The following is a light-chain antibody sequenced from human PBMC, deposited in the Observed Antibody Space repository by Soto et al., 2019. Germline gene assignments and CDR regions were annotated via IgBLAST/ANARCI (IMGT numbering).Light chain of an antibody. J-gene: IGLJ3*02. Sequence: QSVLTQTPSVSAAPRQRVTISCSGSSSNIGNNGVSWYQQLPGKAPKLLIYYDDLLPSGVSDRFSGSKSGTSASLAISGLQSEDEAHYYCAAWDDSLYGWVFGGGTKVTVL. V-gene: IGLV1-36*01. CDR3: AAWDDSLYGWV. CDR2: YDD. CDR1: SSNIGNNG.